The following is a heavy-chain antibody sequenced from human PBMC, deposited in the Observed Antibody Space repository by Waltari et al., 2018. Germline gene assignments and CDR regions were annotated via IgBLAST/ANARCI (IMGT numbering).Heavy chain of an antibody. Sequence: QVNLVQSGADVRKPGASVPVSCKASGYIFINYFIHWVRQAPGQGLEWIGRINCRKVGTDYAQKFQGRVTLTRDTSISTAYMELSGLTLDDTAIYYCTVIAGDFDIWGPGTMVTASS. CDR3: TVIAGDFDI. J-gene: IGHJ3*02. CDR2: INCRKVGT. D-gene: IGHD2-21*01. CDR1: GYIFINYF. V-gene: IGHV1-2*06.